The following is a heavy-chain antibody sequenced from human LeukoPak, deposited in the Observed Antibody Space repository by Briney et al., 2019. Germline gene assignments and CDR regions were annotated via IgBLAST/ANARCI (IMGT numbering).Heavy chain of an antibody. D-gene: IGHD2-15*01. CDR2: ISNNGGYT. V-gene: IGHV3-23*01. CDR3: AKQLGYCSDGSCYFPY. Sequence: GSLELSCAASGFPFSSSAISWVRQAPGEGLEWVSAISNNGGYTYYADSVQGRFTISRDNSKSTLCLQMNSLRAEDTAVYYCAKQLGYCSDGSCYFPYWGQGTLVTVSS. CDR1: GFPFSSSA. J-gene: IGHJ4*02.